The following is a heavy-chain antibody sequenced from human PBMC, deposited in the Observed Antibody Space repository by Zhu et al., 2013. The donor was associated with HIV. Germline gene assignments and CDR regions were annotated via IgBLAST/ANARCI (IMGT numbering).Heavy chain of an antibody. D-gene: IGHD2-2*01. J-gene: IGHJ4*02. CDR1: GGTFSSYA. CDR3: ARVESLGDAYQLLSRDKYYFDY. V-gene: IGHV1-69*01. CDR2: IIPIFGTA. Sequence: QVQLVQSGAEVKKPGSSVKVSCKASGGTFSSYAISWVRQAPGQGLEWMGGIIPIFGTANYAQKFQGRVTITADESTSTAYMELSSLRSEDTAVYYCARVESLGDAYQLLSRDKYYFDYWGQGTLVTVSS.